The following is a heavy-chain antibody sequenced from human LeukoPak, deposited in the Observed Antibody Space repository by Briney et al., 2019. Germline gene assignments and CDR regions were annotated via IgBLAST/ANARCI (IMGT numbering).Heavy chain of an antibody. V-gene: IGHV1-2*02. D-gene: IGHD6-19*01. CDR3: ARVGSSGWDSIDY. CDR2: INPNSGGT. J-gene: IGHJ4*02. Sequence: AASVKVSCKASGYTFTGYYMHWVRQAPGQGLEWMGWINPNSGGTNYAQNFQGRVTMTRDTSISTAYMELSRLRSDDTAVYYCARVGSSGWDSIDYWGQGTLVSVSS. CDR1: GYTFTGYY.